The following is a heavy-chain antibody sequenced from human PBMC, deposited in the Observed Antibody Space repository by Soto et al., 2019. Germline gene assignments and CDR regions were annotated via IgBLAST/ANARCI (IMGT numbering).Heavy chain of an antibody. D-gene: IGHD4-4*01. CDR3: ARAPGPYRNFDY. J-gene: IGHJ4*02. V-gene: IGHV1-18*01. CDR1: GYTFTSYG. Sequence: QVQLVQSGAEVKKPGASVKVSCKASGYTFTSYGISWVRQAPGHGLEWMGWISAYNGDTFYAQKFQGRVTMTTDRSTNTAYMELRSLRSDDTAVYYCARAPGPYRNFDYWGQGTLVTVSS. CDR2: ISAYNGDT.